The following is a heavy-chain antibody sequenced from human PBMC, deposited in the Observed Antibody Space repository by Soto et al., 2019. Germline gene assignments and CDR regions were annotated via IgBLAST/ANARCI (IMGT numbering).Heavy chain of an antibody. CDR3: AKRPLTAAGFDY. J-gene: IGHJ4*02. V-gene: IGHV3-23*01. CDR1: GFTFSNYA. Sequence: EVQLLESGGGLVQPGGSLRLSCAASGFTFSNYAMTWVRQAPGKGLEWVSVITGSGGGTYFVDSVKGRFTISRDNSKNTVYLQMISLRAEDTAGYYCAKRPLTAAGFDYWGQGTLVTVSS. D-gene: IGHD6-13*01. CDR2: ITGSGGGT.